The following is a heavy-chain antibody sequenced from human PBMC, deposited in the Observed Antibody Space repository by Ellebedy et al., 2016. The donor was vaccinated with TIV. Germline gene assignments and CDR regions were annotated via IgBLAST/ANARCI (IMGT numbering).Heavy chain of an antibody. CDR2: ISGYNGNT. D-gene: IGHD4-17*01. CDR1: GYTFTNHG. Sequence: AASVKVPCKASGYTFTNHGISWARQAPGQGLEWMGWISGYNGNTYSAQKLQGRVTMTTDTSTSTAYMELRSLRSDDTAVYYCARFVDGDYEDYWGQGALVTVSS. J-gene: IGHJ4*02. CDR3: ARFVDGDYEDY. V-gene: IGHV1-18*04.